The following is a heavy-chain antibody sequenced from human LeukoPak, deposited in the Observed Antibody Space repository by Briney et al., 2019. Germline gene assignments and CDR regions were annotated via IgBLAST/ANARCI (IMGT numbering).Heavy chain of an antibody. CDR1: GGSISSNRHY. D-gene: IGHD1-26*01. CDR3: TRLLKYSGSYYCDY. Sequence: SETLSLTCTVSGGSISSNRHYWGWIRQPPGKGLEWIGNVYYGGSTYYNPSLKSRVTISVDTSKNQFSLKLSSVTAADTAVYYCTRLLKYSGSYYCDYWGQGSLVTVSS. CDR2: VYYGGST. V-gene: IGHV4-39*01. J-gene: IGHJ4*02.